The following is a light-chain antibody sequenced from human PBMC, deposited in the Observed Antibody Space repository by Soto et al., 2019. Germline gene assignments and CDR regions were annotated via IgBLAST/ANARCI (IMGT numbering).Light chain of an antibody. J-gene: IGKJ5*01. CDR3: QQLMSYPIT. V-gene: IGKV1-9*01. Sequence: DIQMTQSPSSLSASVGDRVTITFRASQSISSYLNWYQQKPGKAPKVLIHAASTLQSGVPSRFSGSGSGTEFTLTINSLQPEDFATYYCQQLMSYPITFGQGTRLEIK. CDR1: QSISSY. CDR2: AAS.